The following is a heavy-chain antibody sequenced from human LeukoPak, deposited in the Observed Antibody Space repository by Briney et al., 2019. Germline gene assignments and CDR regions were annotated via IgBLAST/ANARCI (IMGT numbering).Heavy chain of an antibody. CDR2: ISGNSGKT. D-gene: IGHD1-26*01. Sequence: ASVKVSCKTSGYTFSTYGLSWVRQAPGQGLEWMGWISGNSGKTHYTQKFQYRVTLTTDTSSTTAFMELRSLRSDDTAMYYCARNAGSYFEFAPWGQGTLVTVSS. J-gene: IGHJ5*02. V-gene: IGHV1-18*01. CDR3: ARNAGSYFEFAP. CDR1: GYTFSTYG.